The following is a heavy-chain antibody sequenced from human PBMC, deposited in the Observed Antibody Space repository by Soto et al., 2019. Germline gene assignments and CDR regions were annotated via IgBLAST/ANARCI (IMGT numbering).Heavy chain of an antibody. CDR1: GYTFTSYG. CDR2: ISAYNGNT. J-gene: IGHJ4*02. V-gene: IGHV1-18*01. D-gene: IGHD6-13*01. Sequence: QVQLVQSGAEVKKPGASVKVSCKASGYTFTSYGISWVRQAPGQGLEWMGWISAYNGNTNYAQKLQGRVTMTTDTSTSTAYMELRSLRSADKDVYYYARDWAAAGPFDYWGQGTLVTVSS. CDR3: ARDWAAAGPFDY.